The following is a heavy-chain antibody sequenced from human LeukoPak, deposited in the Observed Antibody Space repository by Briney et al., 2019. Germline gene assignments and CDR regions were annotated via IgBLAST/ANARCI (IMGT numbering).Heavy chain of an antibody. D-gene: IGHD3-10*01. J-gene: IGHJ6*02. CDR2: TSSSSSYI. Sequence: GGSLRLSCAASGFTFSSYSMNWVRQAPGKGLGWVSSTSSSSSYIYYADSVKGRFTISRDNAKNSPYLQMNSLRAEDTAVYYCARAYYYGSGSPSNEGYYYGMDVWGQGTTVTVSS. V-gene: IGHV3-21*01. CDR1: GFTFSSYS. CDR3: ARAYYYGSGSPSNEGYYYGMDV.